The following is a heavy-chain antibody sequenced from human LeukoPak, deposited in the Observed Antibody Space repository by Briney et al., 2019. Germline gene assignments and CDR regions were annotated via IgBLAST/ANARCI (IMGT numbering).Heavy chain of an antibody. CDR3: ARCALGVWADNYYMDV. CDR2: IKQDGSET. J-gene: IGHJ6*03. D-gene: IGHD3-16*01. CDR1: GYTFSIYW. V-gene: IGHV3-7*01. Sequence: GGSLRLSCAASGYTFSIYWMNWVRQAPGKGLEWGASIKQDGSETYYMESVQGRFTISRDNARNSVSLQMNSLRVEDTAIYFCARCALGVWADNYYMDVWGNGTTVIVSS.